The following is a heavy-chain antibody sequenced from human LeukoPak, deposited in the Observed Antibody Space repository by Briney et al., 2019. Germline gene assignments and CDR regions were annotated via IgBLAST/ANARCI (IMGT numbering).Heavy chain of an antibody. CDR2: IRTDGSKA. D-gene: IGHD3-10*01. J-gene: IGHJ5*02. Sequence: GGSLRLSCAASGFIFSDYGMHWVRQAPGQGLEWVAFIRTDGSKAYYADSVKGRFTISRDNSKNTLYLQMNSLGTEDTAIYYCAKDDYFGSGTWGQGTLVTVSS. V-gene: IGHV3-30*02. CDR3: AKDDYFGSGT. CDR1: GFIFSDYG.